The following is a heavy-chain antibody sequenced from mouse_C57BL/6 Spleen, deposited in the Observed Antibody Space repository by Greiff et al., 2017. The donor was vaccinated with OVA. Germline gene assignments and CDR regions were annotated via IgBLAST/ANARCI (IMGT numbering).Heavy chain of an antibody. V-gene: IGHV5-9-1*02. J-gene: IGHJ3*01. D-gene: IGHD4-1*01. CDR3: TREDYNWAWFAY. CDR2: ISSGGDYI. Sequence: EVQGVESGEGLVKPGGSLKLSCAASGFTFSSYAMSWVRQTPEKRLEWVAYISSGGDYIYYADTVKGRFTISRDNARNTLYLQMSSLKSEDTAMYYCTREDYNWAWFAYWGQGTLVTVSA. CDR1: GFTFSSYA.